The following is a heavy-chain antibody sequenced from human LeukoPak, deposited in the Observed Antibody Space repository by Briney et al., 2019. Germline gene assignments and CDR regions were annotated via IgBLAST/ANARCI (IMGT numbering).Heavy chain of an antibody. J-gene: IGHJ4*02. CDR2: INHSGST. D-gene: IGHD5-18*01. V-gene: IGHV4-34*01. CDR1: GGSFSGYY. Sequence: PSETLSLTCAVYGGSFSGYYWSWIRQPPGKGLEWIGEINHSGSTNYNPSLKSRVTISVDTSKNQFSLKLSSVTAADTAVYYCAMLVDTAMERVFDYWGQGTLVTVSS. CDR3: AMLVDTAMERVFDY.